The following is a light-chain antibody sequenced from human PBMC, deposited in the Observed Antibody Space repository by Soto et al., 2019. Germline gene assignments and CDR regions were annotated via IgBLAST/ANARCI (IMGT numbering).Light chain of an antibody. CDR3: QSYDSSRSAYVV. V-gene: IGLV1-40*01. CDR1: RSNIGAGYD. CDR2: GNS. J-gene: IGLJ2*01. Sequence: QSVLTQPPSVSGAPGQRVTISCTGRRSNIGAGYDVHWYQQLPGTAPKLLIYGNSNRPSGVPDRFAGSKSGTSASLAITGLQAEDEADYYGQSYDSSRSAYVVFGGGTKLTGL.